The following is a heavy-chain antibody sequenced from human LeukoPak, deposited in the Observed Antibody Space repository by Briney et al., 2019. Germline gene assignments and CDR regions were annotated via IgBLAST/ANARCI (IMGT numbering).Heavy chain of an antibody. D-gene: IGHD6-19*01. J-gene: IGHJ5*02. CDR1: GYGFTSYW. CDR2: IYPGDSDT. Sequence: GESLKISCKGSGYGFTSYWIGWVRPMPGKGLEWMGIIYPGDSDTRYSPSFQGQVTISADKSISTAYLQWSSLKASDTAMYYCARQWLVDPNWFDPWGQGTLVTVSS. CDR3: ARQWLVDPNWFDP. V-gene: IGHV5-51*01.